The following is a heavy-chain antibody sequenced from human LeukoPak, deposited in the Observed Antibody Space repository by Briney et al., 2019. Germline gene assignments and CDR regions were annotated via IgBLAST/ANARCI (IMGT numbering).Heavy chain of an antibody. J-gene: IGHJ4*02. CDR1: GGSISSSNW. CDR2: IYHSGST. V-gene: IGHV4-4*02. D-gene: IGHD3-10*01. CDR3: AKEFMVRGVISHFDY. Sequence: SETLSLTCAASGGSISSSNWWSWVRQPPGKGLEWIGEIYHSGSTNYNPSLKSRVTISVDKSKNQFSLKLSSVTAADTAVYYCAKEFMVRGVISHFDYWGQGTLVTVSS.